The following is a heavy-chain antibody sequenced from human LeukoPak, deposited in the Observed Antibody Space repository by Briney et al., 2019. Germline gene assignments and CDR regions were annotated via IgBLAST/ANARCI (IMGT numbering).Heavy chain of an antibody. V-gene: IGHV1-2*06. D-gene: IGHD1-1*01. Sequence: ASVKVSCKASGGTFSSYAISWVRQAPGQGLEWMGRINPNSGGTNYAQKFQDRVTMTRDTSIRTAYMELSTLRSDDTAVYYCARPLYTWNDVGNDYGGRGTLVTVSS. CDR1: GGTFSSYA. CDR2: INPNSGGT. J-gene: IGHJ4*02. CDR3: ARPLYTWNDVGNDY.